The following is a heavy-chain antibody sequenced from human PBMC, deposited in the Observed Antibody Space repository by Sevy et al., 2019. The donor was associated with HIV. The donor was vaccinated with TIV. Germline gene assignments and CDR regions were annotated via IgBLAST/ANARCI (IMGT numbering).Heavy chain of an antibody. CDR2: ISYDGTNE. Sequence: GGSLRLSCAASRFTFNTYAMHWVRQAPGKGLDWVAFISYDGTNEYYADSVKGRFTISRDNSKNTLYLQMNSLRAEDTAVYYCARDGVSSGWYRGYYSDYWGQGTLVTVSS. CDR3: ARDGVSSGWYRGYYSDY. J-gene: IGHJ4*02. D-gene: IGHD6-19*01. CDR1: RFTFNTYA. V-gene: IGHV3-30*04.